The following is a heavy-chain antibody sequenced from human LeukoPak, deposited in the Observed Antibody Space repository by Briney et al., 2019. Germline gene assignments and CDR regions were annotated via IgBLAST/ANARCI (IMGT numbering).Heavy chain of an antibody. CDR2: FDPEDGKT. CDR3: ARDKERAMDV. J-gene: IGHJ6*03. Sequence: ASVKVSCKVSEYTLTELSMHWVRQAPGKGLEWMGSFDPEDGKTIYAQKFQGRVTMTRDTSISTAYMELSRLRSDDTAVYYCARDKERAMDVWGKGTTVTVSS. V-gene: IGHV1-24*01. CDR1: EYTLTELS.